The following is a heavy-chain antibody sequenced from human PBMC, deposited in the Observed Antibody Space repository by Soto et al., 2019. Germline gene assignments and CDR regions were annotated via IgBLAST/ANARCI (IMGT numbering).Heavy chain of an antibody. CDR1: GGTFSSYA. J-gene: IGHJ4*02. D-gene: IGHD3-3*01. Sequence: APVKVSCKASGGTFSSYAISWVRQAPGQGLEWMGGIIPIFGTANYAQKFQGRVTITADKSTSTAYMELSSLRSEDTAVYYCATGVIWIGYFTVDSWGQGTRVTVSS. CDR2: IIPIFGTA. CDR3: ATGVIWIGYFTVDS. V-gene: IGHV1-69*06.